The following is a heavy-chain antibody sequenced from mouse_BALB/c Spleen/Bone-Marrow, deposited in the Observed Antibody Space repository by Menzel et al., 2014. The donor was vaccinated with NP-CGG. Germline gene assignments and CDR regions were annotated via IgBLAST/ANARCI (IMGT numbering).Heavy chain of an antibody. V-gene: IGHV14-3*02. CDR2: IDPANGNT. CDR1: GFNIKDTY. D-gene: IGHD1-1*01. Sequence: EVQLQQSGAELVKPGASVKLSCTASGFNIKDTYMHWVKQRPEQGLERIGRIDPANGNTKYGPKFHGKATIPADTSSNTAYLQLSSLTSEDTAVYYCAALTTVVDAMDYWGQGTSVTVSS. J-gene: IGHJ4*01. CDR3: AALTTVVDAMDY.